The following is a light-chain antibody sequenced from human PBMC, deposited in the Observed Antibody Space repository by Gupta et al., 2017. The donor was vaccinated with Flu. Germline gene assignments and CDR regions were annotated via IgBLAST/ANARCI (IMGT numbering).Light chain of an antibody. CDR1: RSNLADNY. V-gene: IGLV1-47*01. Sequence: SRSNLADNYVYGYQQLPGTTPKLLIYRNDQRPSGVPDRFSASKSGTSASLAISNLRSEDEGDYYCAAWDDTPSGPGFGGGTKLTVL. CDR2: RND. J-gene: IGLJ2*01. CDR3: AAWDDTPSGPG.